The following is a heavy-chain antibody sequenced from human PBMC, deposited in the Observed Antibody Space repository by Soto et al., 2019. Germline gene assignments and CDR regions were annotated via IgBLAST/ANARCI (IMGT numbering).Heavy chain of an antibody. V-gene: IGHV1-69*06. D-gene: IGHD3-22*01. CDR2: IVPFFGTA. Sequence: SVKVSCKASGGTFSSSVISWVRQAPGRGLEWMGGIVPFFGTANYALNFQGRGTITADKSTSTVYMVLSNVRSDDTAVYSCPSLCSTNESSGYFDYWGQGTLVTVSS. CDR1: GGTFSSSV. CDR3: PSLCSTNESSGYFDY. J-gene: IGHJ4*02.